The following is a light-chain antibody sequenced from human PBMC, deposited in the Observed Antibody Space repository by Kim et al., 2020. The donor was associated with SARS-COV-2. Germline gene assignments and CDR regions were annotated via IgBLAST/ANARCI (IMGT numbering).Light chain of an antibody. V-gene: IGKV3-20*01. CDR2: GAS. J-gene: IGKJ1*01. CDR3: QQYGRSLT. CDR1: QSVSSSY. Sequence: EIVLTQSPGTLSLSPGERATLSCRASQSVSSSYLAWYQQKPGQAPRLLIYGASSRATGIPDRFSGSESGTDFTLTISRLEPEDFAVYYCQQYGRSLTFGQGTKVDIK.